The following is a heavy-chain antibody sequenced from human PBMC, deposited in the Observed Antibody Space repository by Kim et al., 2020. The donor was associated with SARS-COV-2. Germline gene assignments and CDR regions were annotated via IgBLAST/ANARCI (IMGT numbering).Heavy chain of an antibody. V-gene: IGHV4-34*01. J-gene: IGHJ4*02. CDR1: GGSFSGYY. D-gene: IGHD6-13*01. CDR3: ARGTRVRNGYSSSWPPGTDLDY. CDR2: INHSGST. Sequence: SETLSLTCAVYGGSFSGYYWSWIRQPPGKGLEWIGEINHSGSTNYNPSLKSRVTISVDTSKNQFSLKLSSVTAADTAVYYCARGTRVRNGYSSSWPPGTDLDYWGQGTLVTVSS.